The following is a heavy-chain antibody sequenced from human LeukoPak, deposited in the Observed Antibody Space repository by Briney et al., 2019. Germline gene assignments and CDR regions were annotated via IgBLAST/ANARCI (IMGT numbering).Heavy chain of an antibody. CDR1: GGSFSGYY. D-gene: IGHD4-17*01. CDR3: ARGRFNTVTTNVGYYSGMDV. V-gene: IGHV4-34*01. J-gene: IGHJ6*02. Sequence: SETLSLTCAVYGGSFSGYYWSWIRQPTGKGLEWIGEINHSGSTNYNPSLKSRVTISVDTSKNQFSLKLSSVTAADTAVYYCARGRFNTVTTNVGYYSGMDVWGQGTTVTVSS. CDR2: INHSGST.